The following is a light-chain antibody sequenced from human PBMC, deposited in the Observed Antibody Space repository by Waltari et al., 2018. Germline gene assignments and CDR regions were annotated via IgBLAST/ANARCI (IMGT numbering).Light chain of an antibody. V-gene: IGKV3-15*01. CDR1: QTVRSN. CDR3: QQYNRWPPIT. J-gene: IGKJ5*01. Sequence: EVVMTQSPATLSVFPGESATISCRASQTVRSNLAWYQQRPGQAPRLLIFDAATRAPSVPARFSGSVSGTEFTLTIRSLQSEDSAVYYCQQYNRWPPITFGQGTRLEIK. CDR2: DAA.